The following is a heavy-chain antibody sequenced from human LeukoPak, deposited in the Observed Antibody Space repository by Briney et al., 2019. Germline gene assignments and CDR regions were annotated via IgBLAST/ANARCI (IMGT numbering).Heavy chain of an antibody. D-gene: IGHD3-22*01. CDR2: INHSGST. Sequence: SETLSLTCAVYGGSFSGYYWSWIRQPPEKGLEWIGEINHSGSTNYNPSLKSRVTISVDTSKNQFSLKLSFVTAADTAVYYCARDVNYYDSSGYPLPWGQGTLVTVSS. J-gene: IGHJ5*02. CDR1: GGSFSGYY. CDR3: ARDVNYYDSSGYPLP. V-gene: IGHV4-34*01.